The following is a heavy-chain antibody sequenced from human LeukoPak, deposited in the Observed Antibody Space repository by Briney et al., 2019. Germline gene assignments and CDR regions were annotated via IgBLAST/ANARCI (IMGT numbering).Heavy chain of an antibody. CDR3: ATLDGGYYGSSGYLYYFDH. V-gene: IGHV1-69*06. CDR2: IIPIFGTA. J-gene: IGHJ4*02. Sequence: SVKVSCKASGGTFSSYAISWVRQAPGQGLEWVGGIIPIFGTAIYAQKFQGRVTMTEDTSTDTAYMELSSLRSEDTAVYYCATLDGGYYGSSGYLYYFDHWGQGTLVTVSS. CDR1: GGTFSSYA. D-gene: IGHD3-22*01.